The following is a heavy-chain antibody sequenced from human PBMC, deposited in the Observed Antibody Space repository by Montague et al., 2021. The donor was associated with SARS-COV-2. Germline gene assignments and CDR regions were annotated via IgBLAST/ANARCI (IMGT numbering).Heavy chain of an antibody. V-gene: IGHV4-59*01. CDR3: ARARGGTIFGVIGVYYGMDI. D-gene: IGHD3-3*01. CDR1: GVSISNYY. CDR2: IYYSGST. J-gene: IGHJ6*02. Sequence: SETLSLTCTVSGVSISNYYWSWIRQSPGKGLEWIAYIYYSGSTNYNPSLKSRATISVDTSKNQFSLTLSSMTAADTAVYYCARARGGTIFGVIGVYYGMDIWGQGTTVTVS.